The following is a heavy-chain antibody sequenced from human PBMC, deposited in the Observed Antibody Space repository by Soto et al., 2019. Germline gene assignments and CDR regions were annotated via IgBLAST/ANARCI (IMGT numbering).Heavy chain of an antibody. D-gene: IGHD3-22*01. Sequence: PGGSLRLSCAASGFTFSSYSMNWVRQAPGKGLEWVSSISSSSSYIYYADSVKGRFTISRDNAKNSLYLQMNSLRAEDTAVYYYARDYVDSSGYYCNFDYWGQGALVTVSS. V-gene: IGHV3-21*01. CDR2: ISSSSSYI. J-gene: IGHJ4*02. CDR1: GFTFSSYS. CDR3: ARDYVDSSGYYCNFDY.